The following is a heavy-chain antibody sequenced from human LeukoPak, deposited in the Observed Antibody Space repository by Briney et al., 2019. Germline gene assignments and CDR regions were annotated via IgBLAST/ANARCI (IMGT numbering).Heavy chain of an antibody. CDR1: GYTFTSYG. Sequence: ASVKVSCKASGYTFTSYGISWVRQAPGQGLEWMGWISAYNGNTNYAQKLQGRVTMTTDTSTSTAYMELRSLRSDDTAVYYCARVSKAFMVSGAWFDPWGQGTLVTVSS. CDR2: ISAYNGNT. J-gene: IGHJ5*02. CDR3: ARVSKAFMVSGAWFDP. V-gene: IGHV1-18*01. D-gene: IGHD3-10*01.